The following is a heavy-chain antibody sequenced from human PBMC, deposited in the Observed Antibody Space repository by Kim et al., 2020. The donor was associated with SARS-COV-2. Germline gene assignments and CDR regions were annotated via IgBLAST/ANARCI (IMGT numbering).Heavy chain of an antibody. J-gene: IGHJ6*04. CDR1: GYSFTSYW. CDR2: LSPFSSST. D-gene: IGHD5-18*01. V-gene: IGHV5-51*01. CDR3: ASVTVDTARGANYYYGMDV. Sequence: GESLKISCKGSGYSFTSYWIGWVRQMPGKGLSLLLLLSPFSSSTRSIPSFQGQVTISADNSIITAYRQWSSLKASDTAIYYCASVTVDTARGANYYYGMDVWGKGTTVTVDS.